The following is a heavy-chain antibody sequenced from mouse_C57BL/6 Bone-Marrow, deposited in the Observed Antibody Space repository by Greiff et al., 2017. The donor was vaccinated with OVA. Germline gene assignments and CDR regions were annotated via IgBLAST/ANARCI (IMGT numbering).Heavy chain of an antibody. CDR3: AIITTVVPFDY. D-gene: IGHD1-1*01. Sequence: VQLQQSGAELVKPGASVKLSCKASGYTFTSYWMHWVKQRPGQGLEWIGMIHPNSGSTNYNEKFKSKATLTVDKSSSTAYMQLSSLTSEDSAVYYCAIITTVVPFDYWGQGTTLTVSS. J-gene: IGHJ2*01. CDR1: GYTFTSYW. V-gene: IGHV1-64*01. CDR2: IHPNSGST.